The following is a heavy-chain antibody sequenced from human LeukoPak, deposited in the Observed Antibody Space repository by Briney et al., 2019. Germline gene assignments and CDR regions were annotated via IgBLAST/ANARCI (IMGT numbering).Heavy chain of an antibody. D-gene: IGHD3-10*01. J-gene: IGHJ4*02. CDR3: ARVGSGRGSGSYGYYFDY. CDR1: GFTFDDHG. Sequence: PGGSLRLSCAASGFTFDDHGMNWVRQAPGKGLEWVSGINWSGGSTGYADSVKGRFTISRDNAKNSLYLQMNSLRAEDTALYYCARVGSGRGSGSYGYYFDYWGQGTLVTVSS. V-gene: IGHV3-20*04. CDR2: INWSGGST.